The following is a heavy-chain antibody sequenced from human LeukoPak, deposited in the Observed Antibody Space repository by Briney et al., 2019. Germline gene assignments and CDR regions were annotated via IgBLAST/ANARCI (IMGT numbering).Heavy chain of an antibody. CDR2: ISGSGGST. V-gene: IGHV3-23*01. CDR1: GVTLSSYA. J-gene: IGHJ4*02. CDR3: AKSSGFTMVRGVIIIH. Sequence: GGSLRLSCAASGVTLSSYAMSWVRQAPGKGLEWVSAISGSGGSTYYADSVKGRFTISRDNSKNTLYLQMNSLRAEDTAVYYCAKSSGFTMVRGVIIIHWGQGTLVTVSS. D-gene: IGHD3-10*01.